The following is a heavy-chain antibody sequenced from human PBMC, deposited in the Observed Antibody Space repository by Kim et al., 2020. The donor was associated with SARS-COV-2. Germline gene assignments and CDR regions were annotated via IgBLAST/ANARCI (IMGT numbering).Heavy chain of an antibody. CDR3: ARLYSSSSRYYYYGMDV. V-gene: IGHV1-24*01. CDR2: FDPEDGET. J-gene: IGHJ6*02. CDR1: GYTLTELS. Sequence: ASVKVSCKVSGYTLTELSMHWVRQAPGKGLEWMGGFDPEDGETIYAQKFQGRVTMTEDTSTDTAYMELSSLRSEDTAVYYCARLYSSSSRYYYYGMDVWGQGTTVTVSS. D-gene: IGHD6-6*01.